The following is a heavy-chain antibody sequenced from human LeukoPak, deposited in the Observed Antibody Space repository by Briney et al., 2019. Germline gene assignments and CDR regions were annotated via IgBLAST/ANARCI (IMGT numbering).Heavy chain of an antibody. J-gene: IGHJ4*02. CDR2: ISGNGGAT. CDR1: GFTFTNYV. CDR3: AKGGYDFVEVAYFDY. V-gene: IGHV3-23*01. Sequence: GGSLRLSCAASGFTFTNYVMTWVRQAPGKGLEWVSAISGNGGATYYADSVKGRFTVSRDNSNTTLYLQMNSLRADDTAVYYCAKGGYDFVEVAYFDYWGQGTLVTVSS. D-gene: IGHD5-12*01.